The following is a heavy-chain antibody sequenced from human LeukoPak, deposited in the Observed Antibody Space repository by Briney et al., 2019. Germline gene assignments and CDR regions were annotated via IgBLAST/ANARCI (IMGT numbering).Heavy chain of an antibody. Sequence: SQTLSLTCAVSGGSISSGGYFWSWIRQPPGKGLEWIGYIYHSGSTYYNPSLKSRVTISVDTSKNQFSLKLSSVTAADTAVYYCARYYYDSSGYYLFDPWGQGTLVTVSS. D-gene: IGHD3-22*01. CDR1: GGSISSGGYF. J-gene: IGHJ5*02. V-gene: IGHV4-30-2*01. CDR3: ARYYYDSSGYYLFDP. CDR2: IYHSGST.